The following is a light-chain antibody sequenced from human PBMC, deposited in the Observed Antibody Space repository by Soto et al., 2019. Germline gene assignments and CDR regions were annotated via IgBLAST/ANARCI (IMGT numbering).Light chain of an antibody. CDR1: SSDVGAHNY. CDR2: DVS. Sequence: QSALTQPASVSGSPGQSITISCTGTSSDVGAHNYVSWYQQHPGKVPKLMIYDVSDRPSGVSNRFSGSKSGNTASLTISGLQAEDEADYYCSSFTRSNSYVFGTGTKLTVL. J-gene: IGLJ1*01. CDR3: SSFTRSNSYV. V-gene: IGLV2-14*03.